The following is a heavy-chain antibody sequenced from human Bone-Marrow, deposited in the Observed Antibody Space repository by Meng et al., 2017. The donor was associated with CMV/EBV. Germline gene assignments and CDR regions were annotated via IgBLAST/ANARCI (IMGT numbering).Heavy chain of an antibody. D-gene: IGHD2-2*02. Sequence: GESLKISCAASGFTFSGSAMHWVRQASGKGLEWVGRIRSKANSYATAYAASVKGRFTISRDDSKNTAYLQMNCLKTEDTAVYYCTRQEVPAAIGYYYYGMDVWGQGTTVTVSS. J-gene: IGHJ6*02. CDR2: IRSKANSYAT. CDR3: TRQEVPAAIGYYYYGMDV. CDR1: GFTFSGSA. V-gene: IGHV3-73*01.